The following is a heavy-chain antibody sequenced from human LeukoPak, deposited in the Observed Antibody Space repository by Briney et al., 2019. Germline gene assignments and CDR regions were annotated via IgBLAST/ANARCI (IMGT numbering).Heavy chain of an antibody. CDR3: AKVLPLGYYDSSGPFDY. J-gene: IGHJ4*02. D-gene: IGHD3-22*01. CDR2: ISSSGSTI. Sequence: GGSLRLSCAASGFTFSDHYMSWIRQAPGKGLEWVSYISSSGSTIYYADSVKGRFTISRDNAKNSLYLQMNSLRAEDTAVYYCAKVLPLGYYDSSGPFDYWGQGTLVTVSS. CDR1: GFTFSDHY. V-gene: IGHV3-11*01.